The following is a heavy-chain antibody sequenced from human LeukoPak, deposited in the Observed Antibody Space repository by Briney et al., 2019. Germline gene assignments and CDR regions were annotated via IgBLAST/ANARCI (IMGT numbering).Heavy chain of an antibody. CDR1: GYTFTGYY. CDR2: INPNSGGT. V-gene: IGHV1-2*02. D-gene: IGHD5-24*01. Sequence: ASVKVSCKASGYTFTGYYMHWVRQAPGQGLEWMGWINPNSGGTNYAQKIQGRVTMTRDTSISTAYMELSRLRSDDTAVYYCAREEGRDGMIDDNWFDPWGQGTLVTVSS. J-gene: IGHJ5*02. CDR3: AREEGRDGMIDDNWFDP.